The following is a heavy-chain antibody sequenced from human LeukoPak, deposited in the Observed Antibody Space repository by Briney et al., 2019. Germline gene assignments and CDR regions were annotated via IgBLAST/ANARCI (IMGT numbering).Heavy chain of an antibody. CDR2: ISAYYGNT. V-gene: IGHV1-18*01. CDR1: GYTFTSYG. CDR3: ARGLWFGEPSNAFDI. Sequence: ASVKVSCKASGYTFTSYGISWVRQAPGQGLEWMGWISAYYGNTNYAQKLQGRVTMTTDTSTSTAYMELRSLRSDDTAVYYCARGLWFGEPSNAFDIWGQGTMVTVSS. D-gene: IGHD3-10*01. J-gene: IGHJ3*02.